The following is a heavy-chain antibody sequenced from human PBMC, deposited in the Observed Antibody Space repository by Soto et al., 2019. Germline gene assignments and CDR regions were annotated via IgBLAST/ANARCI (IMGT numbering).Heavy chain of an antibody. D-gene: IGHD2-15*01. V-gene: IGHV4-34*01. CDR1: GGSFSGYY. J-gene: IGHJ4*02. Sequence: PSETLSLTCAVYGGSFSGYYWSWIRKTPGKGLEWIGEINHSGSTNYNPSLKSRVTISVDTSKNQFSLKLSSVTAADTAVYYCARGPHCSGGSCYLSYFDYWGQGTLVTVSS. CDR3: ARGPHCSGGSCYLSYFDY. CDR2: INHSGST.